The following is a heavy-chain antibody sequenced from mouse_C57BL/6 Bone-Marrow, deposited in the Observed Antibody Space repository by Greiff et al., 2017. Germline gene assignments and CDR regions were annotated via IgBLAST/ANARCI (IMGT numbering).Heavy chain of an antibody. CDR3: ARRGSSPYYAMDY. D-gene: IGHD1-1*01. CDR1: GYTFTSYW. J-gene: IGHJ4*01. Sequence: QVQLQQPGAELVKPGASVKLSCKASGYTFTSYWMHWVKQRPGRGLEWIGRIDPNRGGTKYNEKFKSKATLTVDKPSSTAYMQLSSLTSEDSAVYYCARRGSSPYYAMDYGGQGTSVTVSS. CDR2: IDPNRGGT. V-gene: IGHV1-72*01.